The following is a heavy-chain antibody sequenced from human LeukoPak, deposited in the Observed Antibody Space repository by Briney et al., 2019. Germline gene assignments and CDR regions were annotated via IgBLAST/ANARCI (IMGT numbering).Heavy chain of an antibody. D-gene: IGHD3-10*01. CDR1: GFTFSSYG. Sequence: GGSLRLSCAASGFTFSSYGMSWVRQAPGKGLEWVSAISGSGGSTYYADSVKGRFTISRDNAKNSLYLQMNSLRAEDTAVYYCARSRRFGKSNWFDPWGQGTLVTVSS. CDR2: ISGSGGST. V-gene: IGHV3-23*01. J-gene: IGHJ5*02. CDR3: ARSRRFGKSNWFDP.